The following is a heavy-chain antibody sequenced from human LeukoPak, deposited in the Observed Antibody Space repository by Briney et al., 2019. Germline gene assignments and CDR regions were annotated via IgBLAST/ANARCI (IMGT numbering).Heavy chain of an antibody. V-gene: IGHV3-48*02. CDR3: ARVSAPGTSGWYFGY. CDR2: ISTSSNRI. CDR1: GFTFSSYG. J-gene: IGHJ4*02. D-gene: IGHD6-19*01. Sequence: GGSLRLSCAASGFTFSSYGMNWVRQAPGKGLEWVSYISTSSNRIDYADSVKGRFTMSRDNAKHLLYLQMNSLRDEDTAMYHCARVSAPGTSGWYFGYWGQGTLVTVSS.